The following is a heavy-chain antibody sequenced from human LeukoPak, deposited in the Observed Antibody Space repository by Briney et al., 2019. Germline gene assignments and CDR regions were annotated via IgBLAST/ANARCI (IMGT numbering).Heavy chain of an antibody. Sequence: QTGGSLRLSCAASGFTLDDYGMSWVRQAPGKGLEWVAVISYDGSNKYYADSVKGRFTISRDNSKNTLYLQMNSLRAEDTAVYYCARGAVYRLYSSSWLNWFDPWGQGTLVTVSS. D-gene: IGHD6-13*01. CDR3: ARGAVYRLYSSSWLNWFDP. V-gene: IGHV3-30*03. CDR2: ISYDGSNK. CDR1: GFTLDDYG. J-gene: IGHJ5*02.